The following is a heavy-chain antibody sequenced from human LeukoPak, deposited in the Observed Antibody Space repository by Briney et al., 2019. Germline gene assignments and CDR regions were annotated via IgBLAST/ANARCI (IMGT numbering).Heavy chain of an antibody. V-gene: IGHV3-23*01. D-gene: IGHD3-10*01. CDR2: ISGTGGST. J-gene: IGHJ4*02. CDR3: AKLTTMVRGVSDY. CDR1: GFTFSTYA. Sequence: GGSLRLSCAASGFTFSTYAMTWVRQAPGKGLEWVSLISGTGGSTYYADSVKGRFTISRDNSKNTLYLQMNSLRAEDTAVYYCAKLTTMVRGVSDYWGQGTLVTVSS.